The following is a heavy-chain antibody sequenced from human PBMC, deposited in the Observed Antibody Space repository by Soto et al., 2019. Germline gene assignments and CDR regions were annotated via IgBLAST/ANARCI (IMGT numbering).Heavy chain of an antibody. D-gene: IGHD3-10*01. CDR1: GGSFSGYY. CDR3: ARGRGGGSGSTYWFDP. V-gene: IGHV4-34*01. Sequence: SETLSLTCAVYGGSFSGYYWSWIRQPPGKGLEWIGEINHSGSTNYNPSLKSRVTISVDTSKNQFSLKLSSVTAADTAVYYCARGRGGGSGSTYWFDPWGQGTLVTVSS. J-gene: IGHJ5*02. CDR2: INHSGST.